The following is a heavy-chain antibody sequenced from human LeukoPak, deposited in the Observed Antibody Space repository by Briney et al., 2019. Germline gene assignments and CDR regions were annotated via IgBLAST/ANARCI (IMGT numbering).Heavy chain of an antibody. D-gene: IGHD3-10*01. CDR2: IKQDGSEK. Sequence: GGSLRLSCAASGFTFSSYWMSWVRQAPGKGLEWVANIKQDGSEKYYVDSVKGRFTISRDNAKNSLYLQMNSLRAEDTAVYYCARDYITMVRGVSDYWGQGTLVTVSS. J-gene: IGHJ4*02. CDR3: ARDYITMVRGVSDY. V-gene: IGHV3-7*01. CDR1: GFTFSSYW.